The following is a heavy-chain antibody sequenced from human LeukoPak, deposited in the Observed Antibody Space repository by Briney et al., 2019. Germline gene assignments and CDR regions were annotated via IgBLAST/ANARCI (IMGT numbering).Heavy chain of an antibody. V-gene: IGHV3-7*03. CDR2: IKQDGSEK. CDR3: ARGSGYNYGFPDY. J-gene: IGHJ4*02. Sequence: GGSLRLSCPASGFTFSSYWMSWVRQAPGKGLEWVANIKQDGSEKYYVDSVKGRFTISRDNAKNSLYLQMNSLRAEDTAVYYCARGSGYNYGFPDYWGQGTLVTVSS. D-gene: IGHD5-18*01. CDR1: GFTFSSYW.